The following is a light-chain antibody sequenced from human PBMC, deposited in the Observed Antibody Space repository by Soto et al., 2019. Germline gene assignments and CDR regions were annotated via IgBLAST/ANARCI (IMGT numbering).Light chain of an antibody. CDR1: HNVANS. J-gene: IGKJ5*01. CDR2: DAS. CDR3: PHLAAP. Sequence: EVVLTQSPATLSLSPGERATLSCRTSHNVANSLGWYQQKAGQAPRLLIYDASNRATGIPARFSGSGSGTDFPLPPTTLDHENSPINYGPHLAAPSGQGTRLEIK. V-gene: IGKV3-11*01.